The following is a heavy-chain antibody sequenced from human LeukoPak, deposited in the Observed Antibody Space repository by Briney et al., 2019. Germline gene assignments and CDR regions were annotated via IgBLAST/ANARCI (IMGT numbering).Heavy chain of an antibody. CDR2: TYYRSKWYN. CDR3: ARDEEAAAGGGGWFDP. D-gene: IGHD6-13*01. J-gene: IGHJ5*02. CDR1: GDSVSSNSAA. V-gene: IGHV6-1*01. Sequence: SQTLSLTCAISGDSVSSNSAAWNWIRQSPSRGLEWLGRTYYRSKWYNDYAVSVKSRITINPDTSKNQFSLQLNSVTPEDTAVYYCARDEEAAAGGGGWFDPWGQGTLVTVSS.